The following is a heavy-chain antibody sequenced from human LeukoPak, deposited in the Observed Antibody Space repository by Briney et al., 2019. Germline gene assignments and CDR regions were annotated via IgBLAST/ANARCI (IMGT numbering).Heavy chain of an antibody. V-gene: IGHV3-30*04. CDR2: ISYDGSNK. CDR1: GFTFSSYA. CDR3: ASLAGTSP. J-gene: IGHJ5*02. D-gene: IGHD6-19*01. Sequence: GGSLRLSRAASGFTFSSYAMHWVRQAPGKGLEWVAVISYDGSNKYYADSVKGRFTISRDNSKNTLYLQMNSLRAEDTAVYYCASLAGTSPWGQGTLVTVSS.